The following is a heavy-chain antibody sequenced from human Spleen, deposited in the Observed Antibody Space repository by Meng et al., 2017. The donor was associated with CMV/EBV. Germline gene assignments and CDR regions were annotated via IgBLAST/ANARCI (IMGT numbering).Heavy chain of an antibody. Sequence: GESLKISCAASGFTVSSNSLTWVRQAPGKGLEWVSVINWNGDSTGYADSVKGRFTISRDNAKNSLYLQMNSLRAEDTAVYYCARGITGTTLGAFDIWGQGTMVTVSS. V-gene: IGHV3-20*04. CDR3: ARGITGTTLGAFDI. J-gene: IGHJ3*02. CDR1: GFTVSSNS. D-gene: IGHD1-20*01. CDR2: INWNGDST.